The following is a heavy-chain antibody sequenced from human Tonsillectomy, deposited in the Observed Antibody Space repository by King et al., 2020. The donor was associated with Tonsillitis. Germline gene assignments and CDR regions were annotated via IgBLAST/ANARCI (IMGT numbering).Heavy chain of an antibody. J-gene: IGHJ4*02. CDR1: GYTFTSNA. Sequence: VQLVESGAEVKKPGASVKVSCKASGYTFTSNAISWVRQAPGQGLEWMGWISVYNGNTNYAQKFQGRVTMTTDTSTSTAYMELRSLRSDDTAVYYCARDREYYDVWSGYSGFDYWGRGTLVSVSS. V-gene: IGHV1-18*04. D-gene: IGHD3-3*01. CDR3: ARDREYYDVWSGYSGFDY. CDR2: ISVYNGNT.